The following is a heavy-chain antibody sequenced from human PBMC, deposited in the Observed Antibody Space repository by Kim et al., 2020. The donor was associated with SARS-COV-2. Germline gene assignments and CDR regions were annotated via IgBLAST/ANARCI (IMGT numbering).Heavy chain of an antibody. CDR1: GFTFNDYV. J-gene: IGHJ1*01. V-gene: IGHV3-21*01. Sequence: GGSLRLSCAASGFTFNDYVMTWVRQPPGKGLEWVSSISGGSDSIFYADSVKGRFTISRDNAKNSLSLELNSLGAEDTAVYYCARWLDGSGSIYQDWGQGTLVTVSS. CDR2: ISGGSDSI. CDR3: ARWLDGSGSIYQD. D-gene: IGHD3-22*01.